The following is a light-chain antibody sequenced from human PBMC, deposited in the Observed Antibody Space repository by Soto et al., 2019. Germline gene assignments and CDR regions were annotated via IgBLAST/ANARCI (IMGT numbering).Light chain of an antibody. Sequence: SVLTQSPGTLSLSPGEGATLSCRTSQSISSTYLAWYQQRPGQAPRLLIYAASSMATGIPDRFSGSGSGTDFTLTISRLEPEDFAVYYCQHYFGSLYTFGQGTKLEIK. V-gene: IGKV3-20*01. CDR2: AAS. CDR1: QSISSTY. CDR3: QHYFGSLYT. J-gene: IGKJ2*01.